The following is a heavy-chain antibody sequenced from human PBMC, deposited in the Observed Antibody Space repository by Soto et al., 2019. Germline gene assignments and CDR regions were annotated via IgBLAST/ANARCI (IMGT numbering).Heavy chain of an antibody. CDR2: ISAYSGNT. V-gene: IGHV1-18*04. J-gene: IGHJ6*02. CDR1: GYTFTSYG. D-gene: IGHD2-2*01. Sequence: AASVKVSCKXSGYTFTSYGISWVRQAPGQGLEWMGWISAYSGNTNYAQKLQGRVTMTTDTSTSTAYMELRSLRSDDTAVYYCARDSYCSSTSCYVPFDYYYYGMDVWGQGTTVTVSS. CDR3: ARDSYCSSTSCYVPFDYYYYGMDV.